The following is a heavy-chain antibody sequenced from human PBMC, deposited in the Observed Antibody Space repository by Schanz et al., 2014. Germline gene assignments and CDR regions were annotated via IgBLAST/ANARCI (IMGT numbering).Heavy chain of an antibody. V-gene: IGHV3-66*01. D-gene: IGHD3-9*01. CDR1: GFTFRGHA. Sequence: VQLVESEGGVVQPGTSLRLSCAASGFTFRGHAMHWVRQAPGKGLEWVSFIYGGSTYYTDSVKGRFTISRDNSKNTLYLQMNSLRAEDTAVYYCARTTNPFNFDSWPYLDYWGQGTLVTVSS. J-gene: IGHJ4*02. CDR2: IYGGST. CDR3: ARTTNPFNFDSWPYLDY.